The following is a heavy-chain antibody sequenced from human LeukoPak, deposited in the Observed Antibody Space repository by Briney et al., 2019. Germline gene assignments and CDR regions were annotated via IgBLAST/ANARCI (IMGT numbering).Heavy chain of an antibody. D-gene: IGHD3-22*01. CDR1: RFTFSSYA. CDR2: ISSSGSTI. CDR3: ARDYYDSSGYSFFDY. V-gene: IGHV3-11*01. Sequence: GGSLRLSCAASRFTFSSYAMSWIRQAPGKGLEWVSYISSSGSTIYYADSVKGRFTISRDNAKNSLYLQMNSLRAEDTAVYYCARDYYDSSGYSFFDYWGQGTLVTVSS. J-gene: IGHJ4*02.